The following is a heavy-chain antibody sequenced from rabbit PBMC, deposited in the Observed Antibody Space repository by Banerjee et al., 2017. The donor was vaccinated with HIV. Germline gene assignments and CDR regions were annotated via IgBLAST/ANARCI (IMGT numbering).Heavy chain of an antibody. CDR1: GFSFSSTYY. J-gene: IGHJ4*01. CDR3: ARDLAGVIGWNFSL. D-gene: IGHD4-1*01. Sequence: QEQLEESGGDLVKPEGSLKLTCTVSGFSFSSTYYICWVRQAPGKGLDWIACIYAGSTDSTYYASWAKGRFTISKTSSTTVTLQMTSLTAADTATYFCARDLAGVIGWNFSLWGQGTLVTVS. V-gene: IGHV1S45*01. CDR2: IYAGSTDST.